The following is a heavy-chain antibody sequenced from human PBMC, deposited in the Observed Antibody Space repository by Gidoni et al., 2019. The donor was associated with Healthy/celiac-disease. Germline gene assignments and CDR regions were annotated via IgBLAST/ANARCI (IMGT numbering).Heavy chain of an antibody. CDR3: AREKVVPAAMDYYYYYGMDV. V-gene: IGHV1-69*01. J-gene: IGHJ6*02. CDR2: IIPIFGTA. Sequence: QVQLVQFGAAVKKPGSSVKVSCKASGGTFSSYAISWVRQAPGQGLEWMGGIIPIFGTANNAQKFQDRVRITADESTSTAYMELRSLRSEDTAVYYCAREKVVPAAMDYYYYYGMDVWGQGTTVTVSS. CDR1: GGTFSSYA. D-gene: IGHD2-2*01.